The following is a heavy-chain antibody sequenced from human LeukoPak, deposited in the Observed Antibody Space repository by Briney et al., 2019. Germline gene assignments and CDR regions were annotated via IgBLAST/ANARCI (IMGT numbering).Heavy chain of an antibody. J-gene: IGHJ3*02. CDR2: IYTSGST. CDR3: ARSAREHRHGPFDI. D-gene: IGHD1-26*01. Sequence: SETLSLTCTVSGGSIGSYYWSWIRQPAGKGLEWIGRIYTSGSTNYNPSLKSRVTMSVDTSKNQFSLKLSSVTAADTAVYYCARSAREHRHGPFDIWGQGTMVTVSS. V-gene: IGHV4-4*07. CDR1: GGSIGSYY.